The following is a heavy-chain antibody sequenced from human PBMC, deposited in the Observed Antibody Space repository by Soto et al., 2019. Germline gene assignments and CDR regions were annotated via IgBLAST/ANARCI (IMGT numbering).Heavy chain of an antibody. CDR1: GFSISTYA. J-gene: IGHJ5*02. CDR2: IGSRGDTT. Sequence: PGVSLRLSCAVSGFSISTYAMSWVRQAPWKGLDWVSFIGSRGDTTYYADSVKGRFSISRDTSKNTLSLQMSGLRVEDTAVYYCAKGLRDPGWWFGSSPEIRPFDPWGQGTLVTVSS. D-gene: IGHD6-6*01. V-gene: IGHV3-23*01. CDR3: AKGLRDPGWWFGSSPEIRPFDP.